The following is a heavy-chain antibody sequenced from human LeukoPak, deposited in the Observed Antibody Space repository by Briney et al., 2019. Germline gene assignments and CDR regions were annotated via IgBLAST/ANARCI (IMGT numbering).Heavy chain of an antibody. J-gene: IGHJ6*02. Sequence: PSETLSLTCTVSGGSISSYYWSWNRQPPGKGLEWIGYIYYSGSTNYNPSLKSRVTISVDTSKNQFSLKLSSVTAADTAVYYCARERWYYDSSGYLPLGMDVWGQGTTVTVSS. CDR2: IYYSGST. D-gene: IGHD3-22*01. V-gene: IGHV4-59*01. CDR3: ARERWYYDSSGYLPLGMDV. CDR1: GGSISSYY.